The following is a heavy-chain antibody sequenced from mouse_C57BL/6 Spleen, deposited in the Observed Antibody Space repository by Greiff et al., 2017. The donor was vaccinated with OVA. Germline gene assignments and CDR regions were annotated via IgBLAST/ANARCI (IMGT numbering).Heavy chain of an antibody. CDR1: GYSITSGYY. J-gene: IGHJ2*01. D-gene: IGHD6-1*01. CDR2: ISYDGSN. Sequence: EVHLVESGPGLVKPSQSLSLTCSVTGYSITSGYYWNWIRQVPGNKLEWMGYISYDGSNNYNPSLKNRISITRDTSKNQFFLKLNSVTTEDTATYYCARAGYFDYWGQGTTLTVSS. V-gene: IGHV3-6*01. CDR3: ARAGYFDY.